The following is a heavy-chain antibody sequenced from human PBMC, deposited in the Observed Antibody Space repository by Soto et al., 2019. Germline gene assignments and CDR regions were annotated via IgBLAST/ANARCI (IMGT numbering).Heavy chain of an antibody. Sequence: ASVKVSCKASGYTFTSYGISWVRQAPGQGLEWMGWISAYNGNTNYAQKLQGRVTMTTDTSTSTAYMELRSLRSDDTAVYYCARVREGVAATDYYYYYMDVWGTGTTVTVSS. CDR3: ARVREGVAATDYYYYYMDV. CDR1: GYTFTSYG. CDR2: ISAYNGNT. J-gene: IGHJ6*03. V-gene: IGHV1-18*01. D-gene: IGHD2-15*01.